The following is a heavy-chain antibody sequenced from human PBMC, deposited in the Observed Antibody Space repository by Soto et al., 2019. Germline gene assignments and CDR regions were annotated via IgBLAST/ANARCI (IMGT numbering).Heavy chain of an antibody. V-gene: IGHV1-18*01. CDR2: ISAYNGNT. CDR3: ARVPGIDYYYYMDV. CDR1: GYTFTSYG. Sequence: ASVKVSCKASGYTFTSYGISWVRQAPGQGLEWMGWISAYNGNTNYAQKLQGRVTMTTDTSTSTAYMELRSLRSDDTAVYYCARVPGIDYYYYMDVWGKGTTVTVSS. J-gene: IGHJ6*03. D-gene: IGHD3-3*02.